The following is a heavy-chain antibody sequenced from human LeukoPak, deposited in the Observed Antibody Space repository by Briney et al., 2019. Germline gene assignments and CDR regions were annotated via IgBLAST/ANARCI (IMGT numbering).Heavy chain of an antibody. CDR2: ISYDGSNK. CDR1: GLTVSSNY. J-gene: IGHJ6*03. Sequence: GGSLRLSCAASGLTVSSNYMSWVRQAPGKGLEWVAVISYDGSNKYYADSVKGRFTISRDNSKNTLYLQMNSLRAEDTAVYYCAKGSGWEVSYYYYMDVWGKGTTVTISS. CDR3: AKGSGWEVSYYYYMDV. D-gene: IGHD1-26*01. V-gene: IGHV3-30*18.